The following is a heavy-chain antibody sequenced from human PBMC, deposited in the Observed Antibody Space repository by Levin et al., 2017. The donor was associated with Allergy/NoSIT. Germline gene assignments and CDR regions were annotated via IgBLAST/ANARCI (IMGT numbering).Heavy chain of an antibody. Sequence: SASGPTLVKPTQTLTLTCTFSGFSLSTSGMCVSWIRQPPGKALEWLALIDWDDDKYYSTSLKTRLTISKDTSKNQVVLTMTNMDPVDTATYYCARIKSVKYSSSSRYYYYYMDVWGKGTTVTVSS. CDR1: GFSLSTSGMC. J-gene: IGHJ6*03. D-gene: IGHD6-6*01. V-gene: IGHV2-70*01. CDR3: ARIKSVKYSSSSRYYYYYMDV. CDR2: IDWDDDK.